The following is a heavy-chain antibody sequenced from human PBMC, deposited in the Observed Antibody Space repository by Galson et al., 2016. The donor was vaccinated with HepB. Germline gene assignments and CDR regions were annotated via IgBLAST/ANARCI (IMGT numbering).Heavy chain of an antibody. CDR1: GFTFSTYG. D-gene: IGHD5-24*01. Sequence: SLRLSCAASGFTFSTYGMHWVRQAPGKGLEWVALISHDGKSESYADSMKGRVTISRDNSKNTLYLQMHSLRGEDTAVYYCAKGRWDFDSWGQGTLVTVSS. J-gene: IGHJ4*02. CDR2: ISHDGKSE. V-gene: IGHV3-30*18. CDR3: AKGRWDFDS.